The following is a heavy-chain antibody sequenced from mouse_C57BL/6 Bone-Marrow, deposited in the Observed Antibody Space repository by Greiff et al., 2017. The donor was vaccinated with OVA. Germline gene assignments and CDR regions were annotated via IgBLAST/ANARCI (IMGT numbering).Heavy chain of an antibody. D-gene: IGHD1-1*01. CDR3: ARDFYYGSSYVWYFDV. Sequence: VQLQQSGAELVRPGTSVKVSCKASGYAFTNYLIEWVKQRPGQGLEWIGVINPGSGGTNYNEKFKGKATLTADKSSSTAYMQLSSLTSEDSAVYFCARDFYYGSSYVWYFDVWGTGTTVTVSS. V-gene: IGHV1-54*01. J-gene: IGHJ1*03. CDR1: GYAFTNYL. CDR2: INPGSGGT.